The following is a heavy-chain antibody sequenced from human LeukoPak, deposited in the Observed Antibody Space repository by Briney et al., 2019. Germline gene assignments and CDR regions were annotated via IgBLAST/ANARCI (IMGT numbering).Heavy chain of an antibody. Sequence: GGSLRLSCEASGFTFSSYWMSWVRQTPGKGLEWVANIKHDGSEKYYVDSVKGRFTISRDNSKNTLYLQMSSLRAEDTAVYYCAKVTYSSSSAGWFDPWGQGTLVTVSS. D-gene: IGHD6-6*01. CDR2: IKHDGSEK. V-gene: IGHV3-7*05. CDR1: GFTFSSYW. J-gene: IGHJ5*02. CDR3: AKVTYSSSSAGWFDP.